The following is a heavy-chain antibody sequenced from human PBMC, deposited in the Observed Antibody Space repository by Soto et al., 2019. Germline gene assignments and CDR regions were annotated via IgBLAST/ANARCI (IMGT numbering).Heavy chain of an antibody. J-gene: IGHJ4*02. CDR2: IYWDDDK. CDR1: GFSLSTSGVG. V-gene: IGHV2-5*02. Sequence: QITLKESGPTLVKPTQTLTLTCTFSGFSLSTSGVGVGWIRQPPGKALEWLALIYWDDDKSYSPSLKSRLTITHDTSKNQGVLTMTNMAPVDTATYYCAHSRWELFDYWGQGTLVTVSS. CDR3: AHSRWELFDY. D-gene: IGHD1-26*01.